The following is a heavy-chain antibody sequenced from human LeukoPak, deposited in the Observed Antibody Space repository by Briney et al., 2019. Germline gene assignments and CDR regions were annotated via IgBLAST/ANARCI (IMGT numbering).Heavy chain of an antibody. J-gene: IGHJ4*02. CDR2: IYYSGST. D-gene: IGHD1-26*01. CDR3: ARYSGSYPGFDY. CDR1: GGSISSGDYY. V-gene: IGHV4-30-4*01. Sequence: PSETLSLTCTVSGGSISSGDYYWSWIRQPPGKGLEWIGYIYYSGSTYYNPSLKSRVTIPVDTSKNQFSLKLSSVTAADTAVYYCARYSGSYPGFDYWGQGTLVTVSS.